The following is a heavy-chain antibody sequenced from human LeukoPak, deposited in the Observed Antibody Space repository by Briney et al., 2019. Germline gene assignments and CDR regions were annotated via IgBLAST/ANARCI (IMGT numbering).Heavy chain of an antibody. CDR1: GFTFSSYA. J-gene: IGHJ4*02. V-gene: IGHV4-38-2*01. CDR2: MHYSGST. D-gene: IGHD5-24*01. CDR3: VEMTTMNY. Sequence: AGGSLRLSCAASGFTFSSYAMSWVRQPPGKGLEWIGSMHYSGSTFHNPSLKSRVTISVDTSKSQFSLKLTSVTAADTAVYYCVEMTTMNYWGQGTLVTVSS.